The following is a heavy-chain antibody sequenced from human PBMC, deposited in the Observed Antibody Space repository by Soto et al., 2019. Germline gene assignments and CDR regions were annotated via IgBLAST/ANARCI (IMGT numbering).Heavy chain of an antibody. V-gene: IGHV1-18*01. J-gene: IGHJ6*02. D-gene: IGHD3-9*01. CDR1: GYTFTSYG. CDR2: ISAYNGNT. Sequence: QVQLVQSGAEVKKPGASVKVSCKASGYTFTSYGISWVRQAPGQGLEWMGWISAYNGNTNYAQKPQGRVTMTTDTSTSTAYMELRSLRSDDTAVYYCARDRRYYDILTGDYYYYGMDVWGQGTTVTVSS. CDR3: ARDRRYYDILTGDYYYYGMDV.